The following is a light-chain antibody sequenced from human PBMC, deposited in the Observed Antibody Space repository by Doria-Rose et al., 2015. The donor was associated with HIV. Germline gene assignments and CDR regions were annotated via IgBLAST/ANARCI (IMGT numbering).Light chain of an antibody. CDR3: HQYGTSWT. CDR1: QSFSSTY. J-gene: IGKJ1*01. Sequence: LTQSPGTLSLSPGERATLSCRASQSFSSTYLAWYQQRPGQAPSLLIYDGSTRATGIPDRFSASGSGTDFTLTINRLEPEDFALYYCHQYGTSWTFGQGTKVEI. V-gene: IGKV3-20*01. CDR2: DGS.